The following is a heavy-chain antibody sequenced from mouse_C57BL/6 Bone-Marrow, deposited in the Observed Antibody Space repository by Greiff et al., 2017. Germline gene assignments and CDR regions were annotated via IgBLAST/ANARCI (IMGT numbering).Heavy chain of an antibody. CDR2: INPNNGGT. CDR1: GYTFTDYN. Sequence: KLQQSGPELVKPGASVKMSCKASGYTFTDYNMHWVKQSHGKSLEWIGYINPNNGGTSYNQKFKGKATLTVNKSSSTAYMELRSLTSEDSAVYYCARSYYYGSRRGYAMDYWGQGTSVTVSS. CDR3: ARSYYYGSRRGYAMDY. D-gene: IGHD1-1*01. V-gene: IGHV1-22*01. J-gene: IGHJ4*01.